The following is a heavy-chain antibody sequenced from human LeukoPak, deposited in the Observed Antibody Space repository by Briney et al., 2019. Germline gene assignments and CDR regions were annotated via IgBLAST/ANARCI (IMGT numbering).Heavy chain of an antibody. V-gene: IGHV4-59*01. D-gene: IGHD3-10*01. CDR2: IYYSGST. CDR3: ARGRFSPRGYGMDV. Sequence: PSETLSLTCTVSGGSISSYYWSWIRQPPGKGLEWIGYIYYSGSTNYNPSLKSRVTISVDTPKNQFSLKLSSVTAADTAVYYCARGRFSPRGYGMDVWGQGTTVTVSS. CDR1: GGSISSYY. J-gene: IGHJ6*02.